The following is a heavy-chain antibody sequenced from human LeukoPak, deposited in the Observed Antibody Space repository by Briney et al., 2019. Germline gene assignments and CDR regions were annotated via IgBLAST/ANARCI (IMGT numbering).Heavy chain of an antibody. D-gene: IGHD3-16*02. Sequence: GGSLRLSCAASGFTFSSYAMHWVRQAPGKGLKWVAVISYDGSNKYYADSVKGRFTISRDNSKNTLYLQMNSLRAEDTAVHYCARDRNIYVWGSYRDLELDYWGQGTLVTVSS. J-gene: IGHJ4*02. CDR3: ARDRNIYVWGSYRDLELDY. CDR2: ISYDGSNK. CDR1: GFTFSSYA. V-gene: IGHV3-30-3*01.